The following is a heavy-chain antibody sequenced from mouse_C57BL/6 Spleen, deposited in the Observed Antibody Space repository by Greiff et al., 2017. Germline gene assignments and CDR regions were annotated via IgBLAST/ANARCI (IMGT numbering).Heavy chain of an antibody. J-gene: IGHJ1*03. V-gene: IGHV1-53*01. CDR1: GYTFTSYW. CDR3: ARSRGYGSSYWYFDV. CDR2: INPSNGGT. Sequence: VQLQQPGTELVKPGASVKLSCKASGYTFTSYWMHWVKQRPGQGLEWIGNINPSNGGTNYNDKYKSKATLTVDKSSSTAYMQLSSLTSEDSAVYYCARSRGYGSSYWYFDVWGTGTTVTVSS. D-gene: IGHD1-1*01.